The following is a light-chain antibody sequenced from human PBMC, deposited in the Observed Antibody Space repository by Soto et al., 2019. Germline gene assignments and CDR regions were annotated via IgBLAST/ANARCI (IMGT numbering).Light chain of an antibody. V-gene: IGKV3D-15*01. CDR2: GAS. CDR3: QQYNNWPRT. Sequence: EIVLTQSPGTLSLSPGEGATPSDRTSQSVSSSYLAWFQQKPGQAPRLLIYGASSRATGIPARFNADGSGTEFTLTISSLQSEDFAIYYCQQYNNWPRTFGQGTKVDIK. CDR1: QSVSSSY. J-gene: IGKJ1*01.